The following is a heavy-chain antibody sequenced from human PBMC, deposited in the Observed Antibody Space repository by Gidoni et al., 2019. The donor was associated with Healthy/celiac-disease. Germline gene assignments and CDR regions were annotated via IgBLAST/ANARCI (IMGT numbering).Heavy chain of an antibody. CDR2: IYYSGST. CDR1: GCSISSGGYY. CDR3: ARERGMTTVTTVFDY. V-gene: IGHV4-31*03. J-gene: IGHJ4*02. Sequence: QVQLQASGPGLVKPSQTLSLTCTVSGCSISSGGYYWSWIRQHPGKGLEWIGYIYYSGSTYYNPSLKSRVTISVDTSKNQFSLKLSSVTAADTAVYYCARERGMTTVTTVFDYWGQGTLVTVSS. D-gene: IGHD4-17*01.